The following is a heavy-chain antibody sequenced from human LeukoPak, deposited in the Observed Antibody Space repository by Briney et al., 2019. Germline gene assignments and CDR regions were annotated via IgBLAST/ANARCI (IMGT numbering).Heavy chain of an antibody. CDR3: ASSSGTLRYCDWFPHAFDI. V-gene: IGHV3-33*01. J-gene: IGHJ3*02. D-gene: IGHD3-9*01. CDR2: IWYDGSNN. CDR1: GFTFSSYC. Sequence: GGSLSLSCAASGFTFSSYCMQWVHQAPGRGLEWLAVIWYDGSNNYYADCVKSRFTISRNNSKNTLYLQMNSLRAEDTAVYYCASSSGTLRYCDWFPHAFDIWGQGTMVTVSS.